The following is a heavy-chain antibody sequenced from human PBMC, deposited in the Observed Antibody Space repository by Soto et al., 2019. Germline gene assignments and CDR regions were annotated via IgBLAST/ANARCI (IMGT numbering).Heavy chain of an antibody. CDR3: AKDGGTGKYYDY. D-gene: IGHD2-8*02. J-gene: IGHJ4*02. V-gene: IGHV3-30*04. Sequence: GGSLRLSCAASGFTFSSYAMHWVRQAPGKGLEWVAVIAYDGSNRYYADSVKGRFTISRDNSKNTLYLQMNSLRPEDTAVYYCAKDGGTGKYYDYWGQGTQVTVSS. CDR1: GFTFSSYA. CDR2: IAYDGSNR.